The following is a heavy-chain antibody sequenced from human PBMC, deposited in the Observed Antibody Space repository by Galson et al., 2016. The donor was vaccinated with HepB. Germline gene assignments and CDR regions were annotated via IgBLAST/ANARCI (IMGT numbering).Heavy chain of an antibody. D-gene: IGHD6-19*01. CDR1: GFTFSTYT. CDR2: ISGSGGST. Sequence: CAASGFTFSTYTMSWVRQTPGQGLEWVATISGSGGSTYYADSVRGQFTIARDNSKSTLFLQMNSLRAEDTAVYYCAKMERSDGWFYPFDNWGQGTLVTVSS. CDR3: AKMERSDGWFYPFDN. V-gene: IGHV3-23*01. J-gene: IGHJ4*02.